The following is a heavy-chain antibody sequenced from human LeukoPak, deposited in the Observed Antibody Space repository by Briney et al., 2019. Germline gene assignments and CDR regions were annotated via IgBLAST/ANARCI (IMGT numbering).Heavy chain of an antibody. V-gene: IGHV1-2*02. Sequence: GASVKVSCKASGYTFTGYYMHWVRQAPGQGLEWMGWTNPNSGGANYARKFQGRVSMTRDTSISTAYMELSRLRSDDTAVYYCARGDDSKYSSTDFDYWGQGTLVTVSS. D-gene: IGHD4-11*01. J-gene: IGHJ4*02. CDR3: ARGDDSKYSSTDFDY. CDR1: GYTFTGYY. CDR2: TNPNSGGA.